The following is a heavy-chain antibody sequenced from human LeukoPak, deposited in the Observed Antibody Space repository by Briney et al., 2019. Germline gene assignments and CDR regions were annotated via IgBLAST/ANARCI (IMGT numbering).Heavy chain of an antibody. Sequence: SVKVSCKASGGTFSSYAISWVRQAPGQGLEWMGGIIPILGTANYAQKFQGRVTITADESTSTAYMELSSLRSEDTAVYYCARGGHQRYFDWLSDYWGQGTLVTVSS. J-gene: IGHJ4*02. V-gene: IGHV1-69*13. CDR1: GGTFSSYA. CDR2: IIPILGTA. D-gene: IGHD3-9*01. CDR3: ARGGHQRYFDWLSDY.